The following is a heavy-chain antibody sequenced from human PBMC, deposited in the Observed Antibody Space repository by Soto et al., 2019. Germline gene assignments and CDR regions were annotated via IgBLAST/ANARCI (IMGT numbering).Heavy chain of an antibody. CDR3: ARGGGSSGYYYGY. CDR2: IYSGGST. CDR1: GDSVSSNY. J-gene: IGHJ4*02. D-gene: IGHD3-22*01. V-gene: IGHV3-53*01. Sequence: PSETLSLTCTVSGDSVSSNYMSWVRQAPGKGLEWVSVIYSGGSTYYADSVKGRFTISRDNSKNTLYLQMNSLRAEDTAVYYCARGGGSSGYYYGYWGQGTLVTVSS.